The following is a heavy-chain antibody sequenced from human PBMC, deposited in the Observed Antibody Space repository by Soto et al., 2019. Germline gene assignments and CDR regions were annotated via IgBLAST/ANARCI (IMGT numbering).Heavy chain of an antibody. CDR3: VRLSSSGYYYWFDF. D-gene: IGHD3-22*01. J-gene: IGHJ5*01. CDR2: IYHSGTT. V-gene: IGHV4-38-2*01. Sequence: SETLSLTCAVSSFSISSGHYWGWIRQPPGKGLEWIGSIYHSGTTYYNPSLESRVTISVDSSKNQFSLLRSSVTAADTAMYYCVRLSSSGYYYWFDFWGQGTLVTVSS. CDR1: SFSISSGHY.